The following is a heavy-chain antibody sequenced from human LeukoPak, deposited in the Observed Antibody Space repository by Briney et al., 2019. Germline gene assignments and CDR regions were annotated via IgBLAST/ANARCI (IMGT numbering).Heavy chain of an antibody. D-gene: IGHD2-2*01. Sequence: SETLSLTCTVSGGSISSSSYYWGWIRQPPGKGLEWIGSIYYSGSTYYNPSLKSRVTISVDTSKNQFSLKLSSVTAADTAVYYCARVEIVVVPAAMYIWFDPWGQGTLVTVSS. J-gene: IGHJ5*02. V-gene: IGHV4-39*07. CDR2: IYYSGST. CDR1: GGSISSSSYY. CDR3: ARVEIVVVPAAMYIWFDP.